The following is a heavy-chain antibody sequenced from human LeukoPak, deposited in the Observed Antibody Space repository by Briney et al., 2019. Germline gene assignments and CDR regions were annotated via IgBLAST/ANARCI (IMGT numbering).Heavy chain of an antibody. CDR2: IYHSGST. CDR3: AGQVVIPLFDY. J-gene: IGHJ4*02. V-gene: IGHV4-4*02. Sequence: PSETLSLTCAVSGGSISSSNWWSWVRQPPGKGLEWIGEIYHSGSTNYNPSLKNRVTISVDTSKNQFSLKLSSVTAADTAVYYCAGQVVIPLFDYWGQGTLVTVSS. D-gene: IGHD3-22*01. CDR1: GGSISSSNW.